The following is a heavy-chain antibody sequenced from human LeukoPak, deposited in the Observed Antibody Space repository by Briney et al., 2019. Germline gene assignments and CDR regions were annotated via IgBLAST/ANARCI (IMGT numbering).Heavy chain of an antibody. CDR1: GYTFTNYA. D-gene: IGHD2-2*01. V-gene: IGHV7-4-1*02. Sequence: ASVKVSCKASGYTFTNYAMNWVRQAPGQGLEWMGWINTDTGNQTYAQGFTRRLVFSLDTSASTAYLQISSLKAEDTAVYYCARTLFGDQYQLLHNWFDPWGQGTLVTVSS. CDR3: ARTLFGDQYQLLHNWFDP. CDR2: INTDTGNQ. J-gene: IGHJ5*02.